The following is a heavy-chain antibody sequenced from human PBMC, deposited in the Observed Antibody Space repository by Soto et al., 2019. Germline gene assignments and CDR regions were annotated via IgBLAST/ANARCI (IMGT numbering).Heavy chain of an antibody. CDR1: GGSISSGGYS. CDR2: IYHSGST. J-gene: IGHJ2*01. V-gene: IGHV4-30-2*01. Sequence: QLQLQESGSGLVKPSQTLSLTCAVSGGSISSGGYSWSWIRQPPGKGLEWIGYIYHSGSTYYNPSLGSRVTITVDRSKNQFSLKLSSVTAADTDVYYCDRVRRCSYSNYVGWYFDLWGRGPLVTVSS. D-gene: IGHD4-4*01. CDR3: DRVRRCSYSNYVGWYFDL.